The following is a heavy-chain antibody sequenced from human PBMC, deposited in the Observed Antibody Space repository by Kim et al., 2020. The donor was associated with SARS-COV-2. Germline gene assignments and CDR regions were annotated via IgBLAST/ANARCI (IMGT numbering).Heavy chain of an antibody. V-gene: IGHV4-61*01. D-gene: IGHD5-12*01. Sequence: SETLSLTCTVYGGSVSSGSYYWSWIRQRPGKGLEWNGYICYSGSTNYNPSLKSRVTISLDTSKNQFSLKLRSVTAADTAVYYCATRSPWWLRPSEVDGSDYYFCGMDVWGQGTTVTVSS. CDR2: ICYSGST. CDR3: ATRSPWWLRPSEVDGSDYYFCGMDV. J-gene: IGHJ6*02. CDR1: GGSVSSGSYY.